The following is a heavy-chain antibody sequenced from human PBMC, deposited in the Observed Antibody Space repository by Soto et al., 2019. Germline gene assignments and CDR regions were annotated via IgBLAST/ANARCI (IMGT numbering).Heavy chain of an antibody. J-gene: IGHJ6*03. CDR3: AKDTSSTPYYMDV. D-gene: IGHD2-2*01. CDR1: GFTFSNFA. Sequence: EVQVLESGGGSVQPGGSLRLSCAASGFTFSNFAMSWVRHAPGKGLEWVSEITGSTGTTYYADSVKGRFIISRDNSKHTVHLQMNSLRAEDTDVYYCAKDTSSTPYYMDVWGKGTTGTVSS. CDR2: ITGSTGTT. V-gene: IGHV3-23*01.